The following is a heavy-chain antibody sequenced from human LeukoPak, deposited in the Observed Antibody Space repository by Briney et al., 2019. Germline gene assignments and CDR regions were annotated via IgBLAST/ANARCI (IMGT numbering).Heavy chain of an antibody. D-gene: IGHD6-13*01. CDR2: INPNSGGT. J-gene: IGHJ4*02. CDR1: GYTFTGYY. V-gene: IGHV1-2*02. Sequence: GASVMLSCKASGYTFTGYYMHWVRQAPGQGLEWMGFINPNSGGTNYAQKFQGSVTMTRDTSISTAYMELSRLRSDDTAVYYCARVAIAAAGPRRHLDYWGQGTLVTVSS. CDR3: ARVAIAAAGPRRHLDY.